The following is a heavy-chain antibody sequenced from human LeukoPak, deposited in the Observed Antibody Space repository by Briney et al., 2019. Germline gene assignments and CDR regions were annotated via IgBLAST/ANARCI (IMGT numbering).Heavy chain of an antibody. CDR3: ARESVAASDAFDI. D-gene: IGHD6-19*01. V-gene: IGHV4-59*10. CDR1: GGSFSGYY. J-gene: IGHJ3*02. Sequence: SETLSLTCAVYGGSFSGYYWSWIRQPPGKGLEWIGRIYTSGSTNYNPSLKSRVTISVDTSKNQFSLKLSSVTAADTAVYYCARESVAASDAFDIWGQGTMVTVSS. CDR2: IYTSGST.